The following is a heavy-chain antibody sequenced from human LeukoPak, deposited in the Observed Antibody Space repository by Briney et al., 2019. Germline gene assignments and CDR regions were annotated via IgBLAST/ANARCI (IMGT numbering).Heavy chain of an antibody. CDR2: INSDGSWT. D-gene: IGHD2/OR15-2a*01. V-gene: IGHV3-74*01. CDR3: VSFYETY. J-gene: IGHJ4*02. Sequence: GGSLRLSCAASGNYWMHWVRQVPGKGLVWVSHINSDGSWTSYADSVKGRFTISKNNAKNTVYLQMNSLRAEDTAVYYCVSFYETYWGRGTLVTVSS. CDR1: GNYW.